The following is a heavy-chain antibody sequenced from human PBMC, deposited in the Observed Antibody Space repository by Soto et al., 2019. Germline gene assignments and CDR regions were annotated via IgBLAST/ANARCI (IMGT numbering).Heavy chain of an antibody. CDR1: GYTFADYA. V-gene: IGHV1-3*04. CDR2: INSAHGKT. D-gene: IGHD5-12*01. J-gene: IGHJ4*02. Sequence: ASVKVSCKASGYTFADYAVHWVRQAPGQSLGWMGWINSAHGKTKYSQKFQARVTITRDASATTDYLELSSLRSEDTAVYYCARLVAPGQFDYWGQGTRVTVSS. CDR3: ARLVAPGQFDY.